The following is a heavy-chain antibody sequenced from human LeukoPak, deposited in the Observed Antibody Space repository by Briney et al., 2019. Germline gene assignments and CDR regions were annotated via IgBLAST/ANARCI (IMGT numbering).Heavy chain of an antibody. CDR2: ISSSGSAI. Sequence: PGGSLRLSCAASGFTFSSYEMKWVRRAPGKGLEWVSYISSSGSAIYYADSVKGRFTISRDNAKNSLYLQMNSLRAEDTAVYYCARLLTGVPDYWGQGTLVTVSS. J-gene: IGHJ4*02. CDR3: ARLLTGVPDY. D-gene: IGHD1-14*01. V-gene: IGHV3-48*03. CDR1: GFTFSSYE.